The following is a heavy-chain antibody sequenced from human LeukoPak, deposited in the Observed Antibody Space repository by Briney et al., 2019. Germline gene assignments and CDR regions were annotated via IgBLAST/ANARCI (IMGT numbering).Heavy chain of an antibody. V-gene: IGHV3-7*01. J-gene: IGHJ5*02. CDR1: GFTFSSYW. Sequence: PGGSLRLSCAASGFTFSSYWMSWVRQAPGKGLEWVANIKQDGSEKYYVDSVKGRFTISRDNAKNSLYLQMNSLRAEDTAVYYCAGVLLLWFGDFDPWGQGTLVTVSS. CDR2: IKQDGSEK. D-gene: IGHD3-10*01. CDR3: AGVLLLWFGDFDP.